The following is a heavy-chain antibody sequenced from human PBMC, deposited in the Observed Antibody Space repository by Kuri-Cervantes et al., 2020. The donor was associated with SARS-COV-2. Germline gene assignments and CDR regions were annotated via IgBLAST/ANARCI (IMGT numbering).Heavy chain of an antibody. CDR1: GFNFSTTD. CDR3: ATDRAGVLDF. J-gene: IGHJ4*02. V-gene: IGHV3-30*03. Sequence: LSLTCVASGFNFSTTDMNWVRQAPGKGLEWVTFISSDGKNKKCMASGKGRFTISRDNSQNTLHLQMKSLSDEDTAIYYCATDRAGVLDFWGQGTLVTVSS. CDR2: ISSDGKNK. D-gene: IGHD2-21*01.